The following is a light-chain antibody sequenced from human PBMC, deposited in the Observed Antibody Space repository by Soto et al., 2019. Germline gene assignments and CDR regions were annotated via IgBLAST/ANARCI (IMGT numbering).Light chain of an antibody. CDR3: GAWDSGLSGGV. CDR2: DNN. CDR1: TSNIGNNY. V-gene: IGLV1-51*01. J-gene: IGLJ3*02. Sequence: QSVLTQPPSVSAAPGQKVTISCSGGTSNIGNNYVAWYQHLPGTAPKVLIYDNNKRPSGIPDRFSGSKSGTSATLDITGLQTGDEADYYCGAWDSGLSGGVCGGGTKLTVL.